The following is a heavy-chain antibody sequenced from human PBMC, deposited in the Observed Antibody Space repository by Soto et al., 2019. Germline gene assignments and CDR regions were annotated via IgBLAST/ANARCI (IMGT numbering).Heavy chain of an antibody. CDR2: MNPNSGNT. Sequence: VASVKVSCKASGYTFTSYDINWVRQATGQGLEWMGWMNPNSGNTGYAQKFQGRVTMTRNTSISTAYMELSSLRSEDTAVYYCAKRPRCGGDCPDYYYYGMDVWGQGTTVSVSS. CDR1: GYTFTSYD. CDR3: AKRPRCGGDCPDYYYYGMDV. J-gene: IGHJ6*02. D-gene: IGHD2-21*02. V-gene: IGHV1-8*01.